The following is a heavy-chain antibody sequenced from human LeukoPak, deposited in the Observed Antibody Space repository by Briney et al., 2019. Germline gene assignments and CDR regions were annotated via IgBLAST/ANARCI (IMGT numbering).Heavy chain of an antibody. CDR1: GGSISSYY. CDR2: IYYSGST. D-gene: IGHD5-18*01. Sequence: SETLSLTCTVSGGSISSYYWSWIRQPPGKGLEWIGYIYYSGSTNYNPSLKSRVTISVDTSKNQFSLKLSSVTAADTAVYYCARHLRGYSYGYFDYWGQGTLVTASS. J-gene: IGHJ4*02. V-gene: IGHV4-59*08. CDR3: ARHLRGYSYGYFDY.